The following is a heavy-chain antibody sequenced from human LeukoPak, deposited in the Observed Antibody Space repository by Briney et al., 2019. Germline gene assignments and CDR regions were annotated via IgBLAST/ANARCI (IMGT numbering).Heavy chain of an antibody. CDR2: FDPEDGET. D-gene: IGHD5-12*01. V-gene: IGHV1-24*01. CDR3: ATDDPRGYSGCDPLDY. Sequence: ASVKVSCKVSGYTLTELSMHWVRQAPGKGLEWMGGFDPEDGETIYAQKFQGRVTMTEDTSTDTAYMELSSLRSEDTAVYYCATDDPRGYSGCDPLDYWGQGTLVTVSS. CDR1: GYTLTELS. J-gene: IGHJ4*02.